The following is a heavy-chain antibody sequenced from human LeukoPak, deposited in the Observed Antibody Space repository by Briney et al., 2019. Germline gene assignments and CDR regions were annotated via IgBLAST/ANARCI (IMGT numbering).Heavy chain of an antibody. CDR3: AKAREGWLQPRAAFDY. CDR1: GFTFSTYG. V-gene: IGHV3-30*18. Sequence: GGSLRLSCAASGFTFSTYGMHWVRQAPGKGLEWVAVISYDEGNKNYADSVKGRFTISRDSSKNTVYLQMNSLRADDTAVYYCAKAREGWLQPRAAFDYWGQGTLVTVSS. D-gene: IGHD5-24*01. CDR2: ISYDEGNK. J-gene: IGHJ4*02.